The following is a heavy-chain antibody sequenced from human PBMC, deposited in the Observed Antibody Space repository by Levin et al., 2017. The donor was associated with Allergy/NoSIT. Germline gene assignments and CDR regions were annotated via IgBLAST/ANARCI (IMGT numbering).Heavy chain of an antibody. D-gene: IGHD1-1*01. CDR3: AKKQCGTSSFSFDV. CDR2: ITGGGSNT. V-gene: IGHV3-23*01. J-gene: IGHJ3*01. CDR1: GFTFSDYA. Sequence: GGSLRLSCAASGFTFSDYAMTWVRQAPGKGLEWVSVITGGGSNTYYGDSVKGRFTVSRDNSKNTLLLELNSLRVEDTAIYYCAKKQCGTSSFSFDVWGQGTMVTVSS.